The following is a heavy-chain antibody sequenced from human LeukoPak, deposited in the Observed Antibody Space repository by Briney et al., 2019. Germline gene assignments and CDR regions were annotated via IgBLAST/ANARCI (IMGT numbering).Heavy chain of an antibody. CDR2: INPTGGST. J-gene: IGHJ4*02. Sequence: ASVKVSCKASGYTFPSYFMHWVRQAPGQGLEWMGIINPTGGSTTYAQKFQGRVTMTRDTSTSTVYMELSSLRSDDTAVYYCARTQTPYDFWSGYQYWGQGTLVTVSS. CDR3: ARTQTPYDFWSGYQY. D-gene: IGHD3-3*01. V-gene: IGHV1-46*01. CDR1: GYTFPSYF.